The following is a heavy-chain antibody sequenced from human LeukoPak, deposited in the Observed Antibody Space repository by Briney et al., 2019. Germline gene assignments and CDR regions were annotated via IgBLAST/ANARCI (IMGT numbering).Heavy chain of an antibody. CDR2: IYTSGST. CDR1: GGSISSGSYY. Sequence: PSETLSLTCTVSGGSISSGSYYWSWIRQPAGKGLEWIGRIYTSGSTNYNPSLKSRVTISVDTSKNQFSLKLSSVTAADTAVYYCAGGFNSAVFDYWGQGTLVTVSS. J-gene: IGHJ4*02. CDR3: AGGFNSAVFDY. D-gene: IGHD2/OR15-2a*01. V-gene: IGHV4-61*02.